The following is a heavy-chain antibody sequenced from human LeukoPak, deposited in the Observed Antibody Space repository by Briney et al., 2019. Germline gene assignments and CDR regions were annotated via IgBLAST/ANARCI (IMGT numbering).Heavy chain of an antibody. Sequence: SETLSLTCAVYGGSFSGYYWSWIRQPPGKGLEWIGEINHSGSTNYNPSPKSRVTISVDTSKNQFSLKLSSVTAADTAVYYCARVLRFLEWLKPRNYYYYMDVWGKGTTVTVSS. J-gene: IGHJ6*03. D-gene: IGHD3-3*01. V-gene: IGHV4-34*01. CDR3: ARVLRFLEWLKPRNYYYYMDV. CDR2: INHSGST. CDR1: GGSFSGYY.